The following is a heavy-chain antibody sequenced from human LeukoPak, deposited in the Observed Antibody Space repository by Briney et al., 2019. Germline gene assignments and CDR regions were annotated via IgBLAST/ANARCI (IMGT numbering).Heavy chain of an antibody. CDR2: MNPNSGNT. Sequence: ASVKVSCKASGYTFTSYDINWVRQATGQGLEWMGWMNPNSGNTGYAQKFQGRVTITTDESTSTAYMELSSLRSEDTAVYYCASSRYSSGWSDYWGQGTLVTVSS. CDR1: GYTFTSYD. CDR3: ASSRYSSGWSDY. J-gene: IGHJ4*02. D-gene: IGHD6-19*01. V-gene: IGHV1-8*01.